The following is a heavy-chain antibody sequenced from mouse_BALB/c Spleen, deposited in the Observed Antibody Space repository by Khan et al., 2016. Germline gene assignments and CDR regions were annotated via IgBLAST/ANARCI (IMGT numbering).Heavy chain of an antibody. CDR2: ISYSGST. J-gene: IGHJ2*01. CDR3: ARAARATSYFDY. Sequence: VQLKQSGPGLVKPSQSLSLTCTVTGYSIASDYAWNWIRQFPGNKLEWMGYISYSGSTSYNPSLKSRISITRDTSKNQFFLQLNSVTTEDTATYYCARAARATSYFDYWGQGTTLTVSS. D-gene: IGHD3-1*01. V-gene: IGHV3-2*02. CDR1: GYSIASDYA.